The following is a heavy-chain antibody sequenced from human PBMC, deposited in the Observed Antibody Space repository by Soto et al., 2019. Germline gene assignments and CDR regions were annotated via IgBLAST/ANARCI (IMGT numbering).Heavy chain of an antibody. D-gene: IGHD3-22*01. CDR2: ISAYNGDT. Sequence: GASVKVSCKACGYTFTSYGISWVRQAPGQGLEWMGWISAYNGDTNYAQKLQGRVIMTTDTSTSTAYMELRSLRSDDTAVYYCARKSSGYYYSFDYWGQGTLVTVSS. CDR3: ARKSSGYYYSFDY. J-gene: IGHJ4*02. V-gene: IGHV1-18*01. CDR1: GYTFTSYG.